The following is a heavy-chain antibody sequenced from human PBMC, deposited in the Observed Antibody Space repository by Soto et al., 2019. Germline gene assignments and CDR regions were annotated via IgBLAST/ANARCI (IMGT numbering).Heavy chain of an antibody. Sequence: GGSLRLSCAASGFTFSRYWMHWVRQAPSKGLVWVSHINSDGSTTSYADSVKGRFTISRDNAKNTLYLQMNSLRAEDTAVYYCARNSMGDYWGQGTLVTVSS. D-gene: IGHD3-16*01. J-gene: IGHJ4*02. CDR2: INSDGSTT. CDR1: GFTFSRYW. CDR3: ARNSMGDY. V-gene: IGHV3-74*01.